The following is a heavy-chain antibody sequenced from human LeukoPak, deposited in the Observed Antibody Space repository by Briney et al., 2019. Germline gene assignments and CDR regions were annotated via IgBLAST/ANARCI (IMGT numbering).Heavy chain of an antibody. D-gene: IGHD2-15*01. V-gene: IGHV3-21*01. J-gene: IGHJ4*02. Sequence: GGSLRLSCAASGFTFSSYSMNWVRQAPGKGLQWVSSISRSSSYIYYADSVKGRFTISRDNARNSLYLQMNSLRAEDTAVYYCARAPPGRDLLGGFDFWGQGIRVTVSS. CDR3: ARAPPGRDLLGGFDF. CDR2: ISRSSSYI. CDR1: GFTFSSYS.